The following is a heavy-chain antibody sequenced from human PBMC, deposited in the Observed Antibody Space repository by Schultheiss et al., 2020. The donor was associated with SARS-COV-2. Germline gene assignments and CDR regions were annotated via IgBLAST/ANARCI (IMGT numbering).Heavy chain of an antibody. CDR3: AREGLYYDILTGYRGMDV. CDR2: ISGSGGST. Sequence: GESLKISCAASGFTFSSYAMSWVRQAPGKGLEWVSAISGSGGSTYYADSVKGRFTISRDNSKNTLYLQMNSLRAEDTAVYYCAREGLYYDILTGYRGMDVWGQGTTVTVSS. V-gene: IGHV3-23*01. D-gene: IGHD3-9*01. J-gene: IGHJ6*02. CDR1: GFTFSSYA.